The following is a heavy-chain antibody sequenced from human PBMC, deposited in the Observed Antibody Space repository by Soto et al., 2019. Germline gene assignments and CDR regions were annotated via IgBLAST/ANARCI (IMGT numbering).Heavy chain of an antibody. Sequence: QVQLVQCGGEVKRPGASVKVSCKTSGYTFSNYGITWVRQAPGQPLEWLGWISLYSDGTNYAQKFRGRVSMTTDTSTTTAYMELRSLRSDDTAVYYCSRVVLGAEAWFGPWGQGTLVTVSS. V-gene: IGHV1-18*01. CDR3: SRVVLGAEAWFGP. CDR1: GYTFSNYG. D-gene: IGHD2-2*01. CDR2: ISLYSDGT. J-gene: IGHJ5*02.